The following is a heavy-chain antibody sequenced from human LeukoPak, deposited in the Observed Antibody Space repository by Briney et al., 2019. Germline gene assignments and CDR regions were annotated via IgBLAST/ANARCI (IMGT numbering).Heavy chain of an antibody. D-gene: IGHD2-2*01. Sequence: GGSLRLSCAASGFTFSSYGMHWVRQAPGKGLEWVAFIRYDGSNTYYADSVKGRFTISRDNSKNTLYLQMNSLRAEDTAVFYCAKDHCSSTSCYYFDPWGQGTLVTVSS. J-gene: IGHJ5*02. CDR2: IRYDGSNT. V-gene: IGHV3-30*02. CDR3: AKDHCSSTSCYYFDP. CDR1: GFTFSSYG.